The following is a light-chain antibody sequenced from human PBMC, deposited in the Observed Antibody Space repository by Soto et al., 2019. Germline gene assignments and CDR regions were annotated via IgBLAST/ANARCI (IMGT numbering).Light chain of an antibody. CDR3: QQYKSDFPT. CDR2: AAS. V-gene: IGKV1-9*01. Sequence: DIQLTQSPSLLSASVGDRVTITCRASQGISTFLTWYQQKPGKAPKLLIYAASTLHSGVPSRFSGSGSGTEFTLTISSLQPDDFATYICQQYKSDFPTFGQGTKVDIK. J-gene: IGKJ1*01. CDR1: QGISTF.